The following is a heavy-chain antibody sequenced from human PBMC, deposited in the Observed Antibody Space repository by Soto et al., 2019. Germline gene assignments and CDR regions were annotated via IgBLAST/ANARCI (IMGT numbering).Heavy chain of an antibody. D-gene: IGHD3-16*01. CDR3: AREGEAIEEDFDI. CDR1: GFTFSSYG. Sequence: QVQLVESGGGVVQPGRSLRLSCAASGFTFSSYGMHWVRQAPGKGLEWVAVIWYDGSNKYYADSVKGRFTISRDNSKNPLYLQMKSLRAEDTAVYYCAREGEAIEEDFDIWGQGTMVTVSS. CDR2: IWYDGSNK. J-gene: IGHJ3*02. V-gene: IGHV3-33*01.